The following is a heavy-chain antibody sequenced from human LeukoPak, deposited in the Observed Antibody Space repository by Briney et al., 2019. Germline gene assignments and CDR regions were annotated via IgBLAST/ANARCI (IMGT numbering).Heavy chain of an antibody. J-gene: IGHJ4*02. CDR1: GGTFSSYA. Sequence: ASVKVSCKASGGTFSSYAISWVRQAPGQGLERMGRIIPILGIANYAQKFQGRVTITADKSTSTAYMELSSLRSEDTAVYYCARVGGGYGDYGTDYWGQGTLVTVSP. CDR3: ARVGGGYGDYGTDY. D-gene: IGHD4-17*01. V-gene: IGHV1-69*04. CDR2: IIPILGIA.